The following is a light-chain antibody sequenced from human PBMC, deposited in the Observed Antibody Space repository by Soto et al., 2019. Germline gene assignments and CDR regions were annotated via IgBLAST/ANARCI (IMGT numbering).Light chain of an antibody. V-gene: IGKV3-20*01. J-gene: IGKJ5*01. Sequence: EIVLTQSPGTLSLSPGERATLSCRASQSVSSTYLAWYQQKPGQAPRLLIYGASSRATGIPDRFIGSGSGTDVTLTGGRLEPKDCAVYYCQQYGSSPPLTFGEGTRLDIK. CDR1: QSVSSTY. CDR2: GAS. CDR3: QQYGSSPPLT.